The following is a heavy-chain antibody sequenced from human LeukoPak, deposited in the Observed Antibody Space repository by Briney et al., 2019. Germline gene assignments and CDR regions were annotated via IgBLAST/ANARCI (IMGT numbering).Heavy chain of an antibody. Sequence: SETLSLTCTVSGYSISSTYYWSWIRQPPGKGLEWIGYIYYSGSTNYNPSLKSRVTISVDTSKNQFSLKLSSVTAADTAVYYCARQIIAAAGSDGNWFDPWGQGTLVTVSS. J-gene: IGHJ5*02. CDR1: GYSISSTYY. D-gene: IGHD6-13*01. CDR2: IYYSGST. V-gene: IGHV4-59*08. CDR3: ARQIIAAAGSDGNWFDP.